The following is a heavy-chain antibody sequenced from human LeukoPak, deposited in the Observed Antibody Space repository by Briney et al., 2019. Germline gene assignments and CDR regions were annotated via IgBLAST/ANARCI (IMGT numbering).Heavy chain of an antibody. Sequence: TTGGSLRLSCAASGFTFSSYSMNWVRQAPGKGLEWVSSISSSSSYIYYADSVKGRFTISRDNAKNSLYLQMNSLRAEDTAVYYCARVHVDYVWGSYRSEYYFDYWGQGTLVTVSS. D-gene: IGHD3-16*02. CDR2: ISSSSSYI. CDR3: ARVHVDYVWGSYRSEYYFDY. CDR1: GFTFSSYS. V-gene: IGHV3-21*01. J-gene: IGHJ4*02.